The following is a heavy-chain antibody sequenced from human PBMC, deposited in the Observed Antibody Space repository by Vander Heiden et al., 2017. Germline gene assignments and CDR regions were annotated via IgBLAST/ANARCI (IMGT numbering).Heavy chain of an antibody. D-gene: IGHD3-10*01. CDR3: ARGGVRGVNLDY. Sequence: EVQLVASGGGLVQPGGSLRLSCAASGFTFSSYDMHWVRQATGKGLEWVSAIGTAGDTYYPGSVKGRFTISRENAKNSLYLQMNSLRAGDTAVYYCARGGVRGVNLDYWGQGTLVTVSS. CDR1: GFTFSSYD. J-gene: IGHJ4*02. V-gene: IGHV3-13*01. CDR2: IGTAGDT.